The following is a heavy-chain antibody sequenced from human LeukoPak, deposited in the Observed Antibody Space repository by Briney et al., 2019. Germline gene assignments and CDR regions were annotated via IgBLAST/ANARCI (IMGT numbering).Heavy chain of an antibody. V-gene: IGHV5-51*01. CDR3: ARQMVVTAIPGWFDP. CDR1: GYSFTSYW. CDR2: IYPGDSDT. D-gene: IGHD2-21*02. J-gene: IGHJ5*02. Sequence: GESLKISCKGSGYSFTSYWIGWVRQMPGKGLEWMGIIYPGDSDTRYSPSFQGQVTISADKSISTAYLQWSSLKASDTAMYYCARQMVVTAIPGWFDPWGQGTLDTVSS.